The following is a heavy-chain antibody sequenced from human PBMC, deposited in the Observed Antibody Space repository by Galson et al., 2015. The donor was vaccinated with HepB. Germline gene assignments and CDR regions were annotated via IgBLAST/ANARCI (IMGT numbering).Heavy chain of an antibody. J-gene: IGHJ4*02. Sequence: ETLSLTCTVSGGSISSSSYYWGWIRQPPGKGLEWIGSVYYSGSTYYNPSLKSRVTISVDTSKNQFSLKLSSVTAADTAVYYCARLSRMAPGPLIVVVPAAIGYWGQGTLVTVSS. V-gene: IGHV4-39*01. D-gene: IGHD2-2*01. CDR2: VYYSGST. CDR3: ARLSRMAPGPLIVVVPAAIGY. CDR1: GGSISSSSYY.